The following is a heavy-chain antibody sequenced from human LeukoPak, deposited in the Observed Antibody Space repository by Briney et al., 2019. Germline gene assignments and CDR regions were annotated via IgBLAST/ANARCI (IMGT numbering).Heavy chain of an antibody. CDR1: GGSINNYY. J-gene: IGHJ3*02. D-gene: IGHD2-15*01. CDR2: IYTRGST. V-gene: IGHV4-4*07. CDR3: ARGRYCSADICSGGDAFDI. Sequence: SETLSLTCTVSGGSINNYYWGWIRQPAGKGLEWIGRIYTRGSTNYNPSLKSRVTMSVDTSRNQFSLKLSSVTAADTAVYYCARGRYCSADICSGGDAFDIWGQGTMVSVSS.